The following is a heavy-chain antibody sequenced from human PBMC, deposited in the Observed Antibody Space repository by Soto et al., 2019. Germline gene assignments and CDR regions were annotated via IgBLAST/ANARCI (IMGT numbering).Heavy chain of an antibody. V-gene: IGHV1-24*01. Sequence: GASVKVSCKVSGYTLTELSMHWVRQAPGKGLEWMGGFDPEDGETIYAQKFQGRVTVTEDTSTDTAYMELSSLRSEDTAVYYCATATSWLRYYYYYGMDVWGQGTTVTVSS. D-gene: IGHD5-12*01. CDR1: GYTLTELS. J-gene: IGHJ6*02. CDR3: ATATSWLRYYYYYGMDV. CDR2: FDPEDGET.